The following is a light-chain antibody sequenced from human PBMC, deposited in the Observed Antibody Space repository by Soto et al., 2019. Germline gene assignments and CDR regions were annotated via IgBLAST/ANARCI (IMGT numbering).Light chain of an antibody. CDR1: QGISNY. Sequence: DIQMTQSPSSLSASVGDRVTITCRASQGISNYLAWYQQKPVKVPKLLIYAASTLQSGVPSRFSGSGSGTDFTLTIISLHPEDVATYYCHKYNSAPLTFGGCTNVEIK. V-gene: IGKV1-27*01. CDR3: HKYNSAPLT. CDR2: AAS. J-gene: IGKJ4*01.